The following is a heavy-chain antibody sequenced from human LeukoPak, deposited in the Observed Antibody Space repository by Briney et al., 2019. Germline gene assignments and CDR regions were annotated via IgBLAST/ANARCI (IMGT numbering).Heavy chain of an antibody. V-gene: IGHV6-1*01. J-gene: IGHJ4*02. CDR3: AEKGGELAAAGGNYFDY. D-gene: IGHD6-13*01. CDR1: GDSVSSNSAV. Sequence: SQTLSLTCAISGDSVSSNSAVWSWIRQSPSRGLERLGKTYYRSKWYYDYSMSVKSRIRIYPDTSKNQFSLQLNSVTPEDTAVYYCAEKGGELAAAGGNYFDYWGLGTLVTVSS. CDR2: TYYRSKWYY.